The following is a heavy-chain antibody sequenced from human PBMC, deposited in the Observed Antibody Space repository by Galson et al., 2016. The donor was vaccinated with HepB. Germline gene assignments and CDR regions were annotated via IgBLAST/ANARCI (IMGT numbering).Heavy chain of an antibody. Sequence: SLRLSCAASGFTFSTNWMHWVRQAPGKGLVWVSRINGDGTITDYADSVKGRFTISRDNAENTLYPQMNNLRAEDTAMYYCARDRTDHGSGTYGHDSWGQGTLVTVSS. CDR2: INGDGTIT. D-gene: IGHD3-16*01. J-gene: IGHJ4*02. V-gene: IGHV3-74*01. CDR3: ARDRTDHGSGTYGHDS. CDR1: GFTFSTNW.